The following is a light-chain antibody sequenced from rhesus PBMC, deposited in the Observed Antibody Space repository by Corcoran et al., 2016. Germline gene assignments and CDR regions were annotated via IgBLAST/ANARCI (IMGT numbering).Light chain of an antibody. Sequence: DIQMTQSPSSLSASVGDTVTITCRASRGGTNDLAWYQQKPGEAPKLLIYEASSLQSGIPSRFSGGGSGTDFTLTLSSLQSEDSASYYCQQYYSTPFTFGPGTKLDIK. J-gene: IGKJ3*01. CDR3: QQYYSTPFT. CDR1: RGGTND. CDR2: EAS. V-gene: IGKV1-25*01.